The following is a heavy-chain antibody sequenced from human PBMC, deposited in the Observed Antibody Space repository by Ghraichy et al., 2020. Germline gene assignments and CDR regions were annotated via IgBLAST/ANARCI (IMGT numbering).Heavy chain of an antibody. CDR1: GFNFEDYT. CDR3: AKVQRMLLRDWNFFDF. D-gene: IGHD2-15*01. CDR2: IGGDGTTT. J-gene: IGHJ4*02. Sequence: GGSLRLSCAASGFNFEDYTMHWVRQAPGKGLEWVSHIGGDGTTTYYADSVKGRFTISRDNSKNSLYLQMNSLKTEDTAFYYCAKVQRMLLRDWNFFDFWGQATLVTISS. V-gene: IGHV3-43*01.